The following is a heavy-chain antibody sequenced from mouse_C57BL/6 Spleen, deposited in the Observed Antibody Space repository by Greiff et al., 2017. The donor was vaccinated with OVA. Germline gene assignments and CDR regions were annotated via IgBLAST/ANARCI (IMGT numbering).Heavy chain of an antibody. V-gene: IGHV5-6*01. CDR3: ARHAGYYYFDY. J-gene: IGHJ2*01. Sequence: EVNLVESGGDLVKPGGSLKLSCAASGFTFSSYGMSWVRQTPDKRLEWVATISSGGSYTYYPDSVKGRFTISRENAKNTLYLQMSSLKSEDTAMYYCARHAGYYYFDYWGQGTTLTVSS. D-gene: IGHD2-3*01. CDR2: ISSGGSYT. CDR1: GFTFSSYG.